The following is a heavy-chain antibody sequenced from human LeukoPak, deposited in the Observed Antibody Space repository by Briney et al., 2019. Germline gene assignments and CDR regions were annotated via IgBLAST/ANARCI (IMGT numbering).Heavy chain of an antibody. CDR2: ISYDGSNK. Sequence: PGGSLRLSCAASGFTFSSYAMHWVRQAPGKGLEWVAVISYDGSNKYYADSVKGRFTISRDNSKNTLYLQMNSLRAEDTAVYYCARFRQWLGYFDYWGQGTLVTVSS. V-gene: IGHV3-30-3*01. CDR1: GFTFSSYA. J-gene: IGHJ4*02. CDR3: ARFRQWLGYFDY. D-gene: IGHD6-19*01.